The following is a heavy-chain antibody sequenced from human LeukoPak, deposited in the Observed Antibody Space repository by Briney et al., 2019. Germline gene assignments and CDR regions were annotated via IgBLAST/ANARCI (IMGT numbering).Heavy chain of an antibody. J-gene: IGHJ4*02. CDR2: ISYDGSNK. CDR3: ARDIYYDSSGYYGSVY. Sequence: GGSLRLSCAASGFTFSSYAMHWVRQAPGKGLEWVAVISYDGSNKYYADSVKGRFTISRDNSKNTLYLQMNSLRAEDTAVYYCARDIYYDSSGYYGSVYWGQGTLVTVSS. CDR1: GFTFSSYA. V-gene: IGHV3-30-3*01. D-gene: IGHD3-22*01.